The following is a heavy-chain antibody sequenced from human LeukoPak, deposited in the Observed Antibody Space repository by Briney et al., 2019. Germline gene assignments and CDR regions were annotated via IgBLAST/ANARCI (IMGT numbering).Heavy chain of an antibody. CDR1: GFTFTDFW. CDR3: ARHRNNAFDI. CDR2: INQPGTEK. D-gene: IGHD1-14*01. Sequence: GGSLRLSCAASGFTFTDFWMSWVRQAPGKGLEWVANINQPGTEKYFVDSVKGRFTISRDNAKNSLYLQMNSLRAEDTAMYYCARHRNNAFDIWGQGTMVTVYS. V-gene: IGHV3-7*01. J-gene: IGHJ3*02.